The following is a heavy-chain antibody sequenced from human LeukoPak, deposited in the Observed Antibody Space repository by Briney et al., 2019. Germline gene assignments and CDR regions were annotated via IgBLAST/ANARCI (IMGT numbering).Heavy chain of an antibody. V-gene: IGHV3-21*01. D-gene: IGHD3-22*01. CDR3: ARGQYDSSGTNDC. Sequence: SVKGRFTISRDNAKNSLHLQMNSLRAEDTAVYYCARGQYDSSGTNDCWGQGTLVTVSS. J-gene: IGHJ4*02.